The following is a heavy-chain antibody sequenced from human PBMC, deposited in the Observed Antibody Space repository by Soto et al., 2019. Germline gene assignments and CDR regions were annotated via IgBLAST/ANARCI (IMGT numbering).Heavy chain of an antibody. CDR2: IYYSGST. Sequence: QVQLQESGPGLVKPSETLSLTCTVSGGSISSYYWSWIRQPPGKGLEWIGYIYYSGSTNYNPSLRSRVTISVDTSKTQFSLKLSSVTAADTAVYYCGKKRGGEAFGWFDPWGQGTLVTVSS. CDR1: GGSISSYY. D-gene: IGHD3-16*01. CDR3: GKKRGGEAFGWFDP. J-gene: IGHJ5*02. V-gene: IGHV4-59*01.